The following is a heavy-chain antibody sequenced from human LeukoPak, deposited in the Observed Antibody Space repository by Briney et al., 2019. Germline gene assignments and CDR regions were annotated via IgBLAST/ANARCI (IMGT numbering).Heavy chain of an antibody. V-gene: IGHV3-23*01. CDR1: GFTFSSYA. CDR2: VSGSGVST. J-gene: IGHJ4*02. Sequence: GGSLRLSCAASGFTFSSYAMNWVRQAPGKGLEWVASVSGSGVSTYYADSVKGRFTISRDNSKSTLYLQMNSLRAEDTAVYFCAKENTGTHIHWGQGTLVTVSS. D-gene: IGHD1-26*01. CDR3: AKENTGTHIH.